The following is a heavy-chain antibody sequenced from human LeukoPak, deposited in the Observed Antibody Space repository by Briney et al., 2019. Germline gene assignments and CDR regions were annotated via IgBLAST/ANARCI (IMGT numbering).Heavy chain of an antibody. J-gene: IGHJ3*02. CDR3: AKATGSYGDDAFDI. V-gene: IGHV3-33*06. CDR1: GFTFSRYA. Sequence: GRSLRLSCAASGFTFSRYAMHWVRQAPGKGLEWVAVIWYDGTEKSYANSAKGRFTISRDNSKNTLHLEMNSLRVEDTAVYCCAKATGSYGDDAFDIWGQGTMVTVSS. CDR2: IWYDGTEK. D-gene: IGHD1-26*01.